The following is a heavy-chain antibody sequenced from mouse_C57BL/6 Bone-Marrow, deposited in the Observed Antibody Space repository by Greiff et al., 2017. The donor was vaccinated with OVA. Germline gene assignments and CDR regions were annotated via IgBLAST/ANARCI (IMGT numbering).Heavy chain of an antibody. CDR3: ARGRDDYGSSDENAMDY. V-gene: IGHV1-31*01. CDR1: GYSFTGYY. D-gene: IGHD1-1*01. CDR2: IYPYNGVS. J-gene: IGHJ4*01. Sequence: EVQLVESGPELVKPGASVKISCKASGYSFTGYYMHWVKQSHGNILDWIGYIYPYNGVSSYNQKFKGKATLTVDKSSSTAYMEPRSLTSEDSAVYYCARGRDDYGSSDENAMDYWGQGTSVTVSS.